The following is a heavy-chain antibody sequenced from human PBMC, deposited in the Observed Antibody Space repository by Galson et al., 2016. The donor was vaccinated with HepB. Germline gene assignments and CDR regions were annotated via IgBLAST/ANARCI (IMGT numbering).Heavy chain of an antibody. CDR2: ISSSSRTI. Sequence: SLRLSCAASGFTFSIYSMNWVRQAPGKGLEWVSYISSSSRTIYYADSVKGRFTISRDNAKKSLYLQMNSLRDEDTAVYYCARDKSPGYSGYESPFNWFDPWGQGTLVTVSS. D-gene: IGHD5-12*01. CDR1: GFTFSIYS. V-gene: IGHV3-48*02. J-gene: IGHJ5*02. CDR3: ARDKSPGYSGYESPFNWFDP.